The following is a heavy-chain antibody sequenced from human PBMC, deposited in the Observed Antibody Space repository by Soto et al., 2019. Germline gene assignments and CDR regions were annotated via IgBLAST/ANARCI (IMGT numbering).Heavy chain of an antibody. J-gene: IGHJ3*02. V-gene: IGHV4-59*08. CDR2: IYYSGST. CDR3: ARRWGDAFDI. CDR1: GGSISSYY. Sequence: QVQLQESGPGLVKPSETLSLTCTVSGGSISSYYWSWIRQPPGKGLEWIGYIYYSGSTNYNPSLKSRVTTSVDPSKNQVPLKLSSVTAADTAVYYCARRWGDAFDIWGQGTMVTVSS. D-gene: IGHD3-16*01.